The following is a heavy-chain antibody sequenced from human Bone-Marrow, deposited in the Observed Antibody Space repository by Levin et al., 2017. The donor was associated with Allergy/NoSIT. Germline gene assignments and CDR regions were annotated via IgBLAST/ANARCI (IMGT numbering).Heavy chain of an antibody. CDR3: AKFRQGRDGYYYYYYMDV. V-gene: IGHV4-31*03. J-gene: IGHJ6*03. CDR1: GGSITSGGHY. Sequence: SETLSLTCTVSGGSITSGGHYWSWIRQHPGKGLEWIGYVYNSGNTYYNPSLKSRVTISVDTSKNQFSLKLSSVTAADTAIYYCAKFRQGRDGYYYYYYMDVWGKGTTVPVSS. CDR2: VYNSGNT. D-gene: IGHD5-24*01.